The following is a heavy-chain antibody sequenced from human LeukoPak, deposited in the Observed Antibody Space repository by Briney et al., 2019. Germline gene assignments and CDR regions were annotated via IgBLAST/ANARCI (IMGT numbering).Heavy chain of an antibody. CDR3: ARDSNWGFDY. V-gene: IGHV4-59*01. CDR1: GGSISSYY. Sequence: PSETLSLTCTVSGGSISSYYWTWIRQPPGKGLEWIGYLDYSGSTNYNPSLKSRVTISVDTSKNQFSLKLSSLTAADTAVYYCARDSNWGFDYWGQGTLVTVSS. CDR2: LDYSGST. D-gene: IGHD7-27*01. J-gene: IGHJ4*02.